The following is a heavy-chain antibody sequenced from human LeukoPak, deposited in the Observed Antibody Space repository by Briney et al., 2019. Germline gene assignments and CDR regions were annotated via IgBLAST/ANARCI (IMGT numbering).Heavy chain of an antibody. D-gene: IGHD3-3*01. Sequence: PGGSLRLSCAASGFTFSSYWMHWVRQAPGKGLVWVSRIRTDGTITTYADSVKGRFSISRDNAKNTLYLQMNSLRAEDTAVYYCAKVASITIFGVVDYWGQGTLVTDSS. V-gene: IGHV3-74*01. CDR1: GFTFSSYW. CDR3: AKVASITIFGVVDY. J-gene: IGHJ4*02. CDR2: IRTDGTIT.